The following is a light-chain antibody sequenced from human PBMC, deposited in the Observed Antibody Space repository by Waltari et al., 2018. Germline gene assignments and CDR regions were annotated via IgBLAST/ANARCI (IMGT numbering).Light chain of an antibody. CDR1: YRDIGRSYW. J-gene: IGLJ3*02. CDR2: DVT. CDR3: ASSTNLNTVV. Sequence: QSALAQPASVSGSPGQSVTLSCFGSYRDIGRSYWVSWYRQDPDRAPKLLIFDVTKRPSGVSTRFSGSKSGNTASLTISGLQTDDTSDYYCASSTNLNTVVFGGGTKLTV. V-gene: IGLV2-14*03.